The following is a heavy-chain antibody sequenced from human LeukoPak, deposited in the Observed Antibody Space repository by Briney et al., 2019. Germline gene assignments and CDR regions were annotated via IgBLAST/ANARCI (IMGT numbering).Heavy chain of an antibody. J-gene: IGHJ4*02. CDR1: GGSFSGYY. CDR2: INPSGST. D-gene: IGHD4-17*01. CDR3: ATGMTTVTTSANDY. V-gene: IGHV4-34*01. Sequence: SETLSLTCAVYGGSFSGYYWSWIRQPPGKGLEWIGEINPSGSTNYNPSLKSRVTISVDTSKNQFSLKLSSVTAADTAVYYCATGMTTVTTSANDYWGQGTLVTVSS.